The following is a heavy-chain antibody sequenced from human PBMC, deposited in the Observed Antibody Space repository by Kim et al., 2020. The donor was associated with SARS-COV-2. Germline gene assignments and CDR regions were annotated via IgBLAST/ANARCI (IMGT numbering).Heavy chain of an antibody. D-gene: IGHD3-22*01. Sequence: GGSLRLSCAASGFTFSSYGMHRVRRAPGKGLEWVAVIWYDGSNKYYADSVKGRFTISRDKSKNTLYLQMNSLRAEDTAVYYCAKDQGVIVVVRGGMDVWGQGTTVTVSS. CDR3: AKDQGVIVVVRGGMDV. J-gene: IGHJ6*02. CDR2: IWYDGSNK. V-gene: IGHV3-33*03. CDR1: GFTFSSYG.